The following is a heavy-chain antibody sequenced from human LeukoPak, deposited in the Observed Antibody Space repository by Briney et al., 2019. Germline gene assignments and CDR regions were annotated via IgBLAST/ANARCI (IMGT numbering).Heavy chain of an antibody. CDR2: IWYDGSNK. V-gene: IGHV3-33*06. D-gene: IGHD1-26*01. J-gene: IGHJ5*02. CDR3: AKDSGSYYNPSNWFDP. Sequence: GGSLRLPCAASGFTFSSYGMHWVRQAPGKGLEWVAVIWYDGSNKYYADSVKGRFTISRDNSKNTLYLQMNSLRAEDTAVYYCAKDSGSYYNPSNWFDPRGQGTLVTVSS. CDR1: GFTFSSYG.